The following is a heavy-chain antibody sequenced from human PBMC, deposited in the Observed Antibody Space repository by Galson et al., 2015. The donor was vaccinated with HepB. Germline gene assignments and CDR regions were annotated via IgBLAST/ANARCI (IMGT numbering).Heavy chain of an antibody. CDR2: IKQDGSEK. CDR1: GFTFSSYW. J-gene: IGHJ5*02. Sequence: SLRLSCAASGFTFSSYWMSWVRQAPGKGLEWVANIKQDGSEKYYVDSVKGRFTISRDNAKNSLYLRMNSLRAEDTAVYYCAREGPLITMTKHSNWFDPWGQGALVTVSS. V-gene: IGHV3-7*03. D-gene: IGHD3-22*01. CDR3: AREGPLITMTKHSNWFDP.